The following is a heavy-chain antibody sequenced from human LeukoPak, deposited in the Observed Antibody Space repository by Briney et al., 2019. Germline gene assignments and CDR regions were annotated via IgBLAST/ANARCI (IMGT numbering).Heavy chain of an antibody. CDR1: GYTFTSYA. V-gene: IGHV1-3*01. CDR3: ARDQWSYYGSGSYYDLDY. J-gene: IGHJ4*02. CDR2: INAGNGNT. Sequence: ASVKVSCKASGYTFTSYAMHWVRQAPGQRLEWMGWINAGNGNTKYSQEFQGRVTMTTDTSTSTAYMELRSLRSDDTAVYYCARDQWSYYGSGSYYDLDYWGQGTLVTVSS. D-gene: IGHD3-10*01.